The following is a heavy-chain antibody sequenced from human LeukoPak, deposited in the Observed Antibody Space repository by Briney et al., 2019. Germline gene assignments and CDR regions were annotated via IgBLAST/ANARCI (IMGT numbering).Heavy chain of an antibody. CDR3: ATLSKYYDILTGYANYYYYMDV. V-gene: IGHV1-69*05. Sequence: SVKVSCKASGGTFSSYAISWVRQAPGQGLEWMGGIIPIFGTANYAQKFQGRVTITTDESTSTAYMELSSLRSEDTAVYYCATLSKYYDILTGYANYYYYMDVWGKGTTVSVSS. CDR1: GGTFSSYA. J-gene: IGHJ6*03. D-gene: IGHD3-9*01. CDR2: IIPIFGTA.